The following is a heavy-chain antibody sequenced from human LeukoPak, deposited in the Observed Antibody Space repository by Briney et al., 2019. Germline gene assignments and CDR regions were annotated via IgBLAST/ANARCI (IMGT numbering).Heavy chain of an antibody. V-gene: IGHV4-34*01. CDR3: ARGRGYSYGYSNNWFDP. CDR1: GGSFSGYY. Sequence: DPSETLSLTCAVYGGSFSGYYWSWIRQPPGKGLEWIGEINHSGSTNYNPSLRSRVTISVDTSKNQFSLKLSSVTAADTAVYYCARGRGYSYGYSNNWFDPWGQGTLVTVSS. J-gene: IGHJ5*02. D-gene: IGHD5-18*01. CDR2: INHSGST.